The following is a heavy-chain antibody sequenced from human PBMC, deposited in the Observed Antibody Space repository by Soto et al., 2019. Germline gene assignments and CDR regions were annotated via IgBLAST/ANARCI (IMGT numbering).Heavy chain of an antibody. D-gene: IGHD1-1*01. J-gene: IGHJ4*02. V-gene: IGHV4-59*01. CDR1: GDSISTYY. CDR3: ARLQLVQKVIDY. Sequence: SETLSLTCTVSGDSISTYYWSWIRQPPGKGLQWIGYIFYSGGTAYNPSLKSRVTISLDMSKKQISLKLSSVTTADTATYSCARLQLVQKVIDYWGQGTLVTVSS. CDR2: IFYSGGT.